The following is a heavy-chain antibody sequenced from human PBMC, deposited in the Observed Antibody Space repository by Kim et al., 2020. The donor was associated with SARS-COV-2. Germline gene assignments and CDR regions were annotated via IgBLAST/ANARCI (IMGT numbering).Heavy chain of an antibody. CDR3: ARRPIRDFRDALDV. J-gene: IGHJ3*01. Sequence: YRPSFEGQVTVSADKSSSTAYLQWNSLKASDTAMYYCARRPIRDFRDALDVWGQGTLVTVSS. V-gene: IGHV5-51*01.